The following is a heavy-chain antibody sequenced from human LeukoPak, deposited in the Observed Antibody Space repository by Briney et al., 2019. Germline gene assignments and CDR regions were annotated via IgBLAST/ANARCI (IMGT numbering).Heavy chain of an antibody. J-gene: IGHJ4*02. CDR3: AKPRNSGSYWDY. D-gene: IGHD1-26*01. V-gene: IGHV3-23*01. CDR2: ISGSGGST. Sequence: GGSLRLSCAASGFTFSSYAMSWVRQAPGKGLEGVSAISGSGGSTYYADSVKGRFTISRDNSKNPLYLQMNSLRAEDTAVYYCAKPRNSGSYWDYWGQGTLVTVSS. CDR1: GFTFSSYA.